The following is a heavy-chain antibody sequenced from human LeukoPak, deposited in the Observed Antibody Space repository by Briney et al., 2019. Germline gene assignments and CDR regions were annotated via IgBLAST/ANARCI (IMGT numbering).Heavy chain of an antibody. Sequence: GRSLRLSCAASGFTFNKYAMHWVRQAPGKGLEWVTIISYDGSDKYYEDSVKGRFTISRDNSKNTLFLQMNSLRTEDTAVYYCAKDGMSGSSLGGCFDYWGQGTLVSVSS. V-gene: IGHV3-30*18. CDR1: GFTFNKYA. D-gene: IGHD1-26*01. CDR2: ISYDGSDK. CDR3: AKDGMSGSSLGGCFDY. J-gene: IGHJ4*02.